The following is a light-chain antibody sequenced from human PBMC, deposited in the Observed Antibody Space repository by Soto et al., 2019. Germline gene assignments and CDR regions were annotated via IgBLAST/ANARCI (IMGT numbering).Light chain of an antibody. CDR1: QSISRW. Sequence: DIRTTQSLSTLSATVEDRITIACRASQSISRWLAWFQQKPGKAPKLLIYKASTLKSGVPSRFSGSGSGTEFTLTISSLQPDDFAPYYSQHYRIYSEALGQGTNVDI. CDR2: KAS. J-gene: IGKJ1*01. CDR3: QHYRIYSEA. V-gene: IGKV1-5*03.